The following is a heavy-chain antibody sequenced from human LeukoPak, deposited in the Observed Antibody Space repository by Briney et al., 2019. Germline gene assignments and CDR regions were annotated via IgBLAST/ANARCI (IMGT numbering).Heavy chain of an antibody. V-gene: IGHV4-30-2*02. CDR2: IYHSGSA. CDR1: GDSINSGAYS. CDR3: ASQPLEWYNGFDY. D-gene: IGHD3-3*01. Sequence: SETLSLTCAVSGDSINSGAYSWSWIRQPPGKGLEWIGYIYHSGSAYYSPSLKSRVTISVDRSKNQFSLKLSSVTAADTAVYYCASQPLEWYNGFDYWGQGTLVTVSS. J-gene: IGHJ4*02.